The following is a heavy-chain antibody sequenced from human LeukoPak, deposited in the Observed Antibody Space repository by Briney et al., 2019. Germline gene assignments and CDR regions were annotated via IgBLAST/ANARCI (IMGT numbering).Heavy chain of an antibody. Sequence: ASVKVSCKVSGYTLTELSMHWVRQAPGKGLEWMGGFDPEDGETIYAQKFQGRVTMTEDTSTDTAYMELSGLRSKDTAMYYCATDRRSLGGFDSWGQGALVTVSS. J-gene: IGHJ4*02. V-gene: IGHV1-24*01. CDR2: FDPEDGET. D-gene: IGHD3-16*01. CDR3: ATDRRSLGGFDS. CDR1: GYTLTELS.